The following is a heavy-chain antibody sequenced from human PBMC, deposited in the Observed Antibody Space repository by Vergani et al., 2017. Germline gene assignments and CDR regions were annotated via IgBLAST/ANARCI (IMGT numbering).Heavy chain of an antibody. CDR2: ISWNSGSI. CDR3: AKALYYYDSSGYYYAHAFDI. Sequence: EVRLVESGGGLVQPGGSLRLSCATSGFTLSDYWIDWVRQAPGKGLEWVSGISWNSGSIGYADSVKGRFTISRDNAKNSLYLQMNSLRAEDTALYYCAKALYYYDSSGYYYAHAFDIWGQGTMVTVSS. D-gene: IGHD3-22*01. V-gene: IGHV3-9*01. J-gene: IGHJ3*02. CDR1: GFTLSDYW.